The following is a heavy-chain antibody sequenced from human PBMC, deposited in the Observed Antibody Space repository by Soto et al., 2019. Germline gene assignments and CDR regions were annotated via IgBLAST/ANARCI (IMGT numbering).Heavy chain of an antibody. CDR2: IIPIFGTA. J-gene: IGHJ6*02. CDR1: GGTFSSYA. Sequence: ASVKVSCKASGGTFSSYAISWVRQAPGQGLEWMGGIIPIFGTANYAQKFQGRVTITADESTSTAYMELSSLRSEDTAVYYCARIWVATMSNYYYGMDVWGQGTTVTVSS. CDR3: ARIWVATMSNYYYGMDV. D-gene: IGHD5-12*01. V-gene: IGHV1-69*13.